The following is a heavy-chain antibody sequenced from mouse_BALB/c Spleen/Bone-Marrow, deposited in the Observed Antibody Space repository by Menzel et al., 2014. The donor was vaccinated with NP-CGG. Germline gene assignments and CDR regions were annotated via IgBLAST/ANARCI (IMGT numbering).Heavy chain of an antibody. CDR1: GFNIKDTY. D-gene: IGHD2-4*01. CDR2: IDPANGNT. V-gene: IGHV14-3*02. Sequence: AQLQQSGAELVKPGASVKLSCTASGFNIKDTYMHWVKQRPEQGLEWIGRIDPANGNTKYDPKFQDKATITTDTSSNTAYLQLSSLTSENTAVYYCARDDYDDYYAMDYWGQATSVTVSS. J-gene: IGHJ4*01. CDR3: ARDDYDDYYAMDY.